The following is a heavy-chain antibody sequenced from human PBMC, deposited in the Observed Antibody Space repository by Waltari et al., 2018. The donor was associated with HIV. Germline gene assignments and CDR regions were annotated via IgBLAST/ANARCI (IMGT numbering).Heavy chain of an antibody. Sequence: EVLLVESGGGLGKPGGSLRLSCAASGFTFSDAWMSWVRQAPGKGLEWVGRIKSNNDGGTTDYAAPVKGRFTISRDDSKTTLYLEMNSLKTEDTAVYYCTTVGGGTRDYWGQGTLITVSS. CDR2: IKSNNDGGTT. CDR1: GFTFSDAW. J-gene: IGHJ4*02. V-gene: IGHV3-15*01. D-gene: IGHD3-16*01. CDR3: TTVGGGTRDY.